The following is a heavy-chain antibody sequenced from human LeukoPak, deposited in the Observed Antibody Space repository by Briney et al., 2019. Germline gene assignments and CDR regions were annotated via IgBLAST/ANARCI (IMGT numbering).Heavy chain of an antibody. CDR1: GYTFTGYY. D-gene: IGHD3-10*01. CDR2: INPNSGGT. J-gene: IGHJ4*02. CDR3: ARANYYGSGSYYRGIDY. Sequence: ASVKVSCKASGYTFTGYYMHWVRQAPGQGLEWMGRINPNSGGTNYAQKFQGRVTMTRDTSISTAYTELSRLRSDDTAVYYCARANYYGSGSYYRGIDYWGQGTLVTVSS. V-gene: IGHV1-2*06.